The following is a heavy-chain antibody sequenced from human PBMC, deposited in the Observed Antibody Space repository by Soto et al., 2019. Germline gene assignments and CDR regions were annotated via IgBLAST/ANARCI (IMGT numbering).Heavy chain of an antibody. CDR3: AKDYDYGDYWDY. D-gene: IGHD4-17*01. Sequence: GSLRLSFAASGFTFSSYAMSWVRQAPGKGLEWVSAISGSGGSTYYADSVKGRFTISRDNSKNTLYLQMNSLRAEDTAVYYCAKDYDYGDYWDYWGQGTLVTVSS. J-gene: IGHJ4*02. CDR2: ISGSGGST. V-gene: IGHV3-23*01. CDR1: GFTFSSYA.